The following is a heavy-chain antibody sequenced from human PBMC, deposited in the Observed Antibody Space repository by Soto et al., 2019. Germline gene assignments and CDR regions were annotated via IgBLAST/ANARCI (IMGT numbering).Heavy chain of an antibody. CDR2: INTDGSIT. D-gene: IGHD1-26*01. Sequence: EVQLVESGGGVVQPGGSLRLSCAASGFTFSSYWMHWVRQAPGKGLVWVSRINTDGSITSYADSVKGRFTISRDSAKNTRYLEMNCLRAEDTAVYYCAREAGVLPWFDPWGQGTLVTVSS. CDR1: GFTFSSYW. J-gene: IGHJ5*02. CDR3: AREAGVLPWFDP. V-gene: IGHV3-74*01.